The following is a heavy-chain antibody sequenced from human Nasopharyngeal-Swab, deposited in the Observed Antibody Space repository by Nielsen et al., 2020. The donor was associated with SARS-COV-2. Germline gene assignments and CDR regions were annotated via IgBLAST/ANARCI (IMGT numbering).Heavy chain of an antibody. CDR3: ARQDRFYYYLDV. V-gene: IGHV3-21*01. CDR2: ISPSSGYI. CDR1: GFTFGSFG. D-gene: IGHD3-3*01. Sequence: GGSLRLSCAGSGFTFGSFGMTWVRQAPGKGLEWVSYISPSSGYIYYAESLKGRFTISRDNGKNSVYLQMNSLRADDTAVYFCARQDRFYYYLDVWGKGT. J-gene: IGHJ6*03.